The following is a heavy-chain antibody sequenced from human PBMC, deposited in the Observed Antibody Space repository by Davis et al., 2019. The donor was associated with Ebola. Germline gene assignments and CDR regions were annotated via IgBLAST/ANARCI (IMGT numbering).Heavy chain of an antibody. Sequence: ESLKISCAASGFTFSSYWMSWIRQPPGKGLEWIGEINHSGSTNYNPSLKSRVTISVDTSKNQFSLKLSSVTAADTAVYYCARVRLWRKHGFDPWGQGTLVTVSS. J-gene: IGHJ5*02. CDR2: INHSGST. V-gene: IGHV4-34*01. D-gene: IGHD1-14*01. CDR1: GFTFSSYW. CDR3: ARVRLWRKHGFDP.